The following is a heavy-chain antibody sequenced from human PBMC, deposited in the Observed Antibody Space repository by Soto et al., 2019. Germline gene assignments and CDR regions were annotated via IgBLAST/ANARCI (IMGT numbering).Heavy chain of an antibody. CDR3: ARDGGYSGSY. V-gene: IGHV1-8*01. D-gene: IGHD1-26*01. Sequence: GASVKVSCKASGYIFTNYDINWVRQATGQGLEWMGWINPNSGNTNYVQKFKGRVTMTTNTSTNTAYMELRSLRTDDTAVYYCARDGGYSGSYWGQGTLVTVSS. CDR1: GYIFTNYD. J-gene: IGHJ4*02. CDR2: INPNSGNT.